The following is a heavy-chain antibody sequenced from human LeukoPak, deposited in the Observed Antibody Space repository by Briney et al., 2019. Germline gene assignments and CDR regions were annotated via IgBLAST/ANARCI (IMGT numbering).Heavy chain of an antibody. Sequence: GGSLRLSCAASGFTFSSYSMNWVRQAPGKGLEWVSSISSSSSYIYYADSVKGRFTISRDNAKNSLYLQMNSLRAEDTAVYYRARDITIGVVFDYWGQGTLVTVSS. V-gene: IGHV3-21*01. CDR1: GFTFSSYS. CDR3: ARDITIGVVFDY. J-gene: IGHJ4*02. D-gene: IGHD3-16*01. CDR2: ISSSSSYI.